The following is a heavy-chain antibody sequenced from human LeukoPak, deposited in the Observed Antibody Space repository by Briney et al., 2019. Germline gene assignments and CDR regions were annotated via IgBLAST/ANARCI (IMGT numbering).Heavy chain of an antibody. Sequence: PSQTLSLTCTVSGGSVSSGDYYWNWIRQHPEKSLEWIGYIFYSGSTYYNPSLKSRVTISVDTSKNQFSLKLSSVTAADTAVYYCARGSTLIRGFDYWGQGTLVTVSS. CDR2: IFYSGST. CDR3: ARGSTLIRGFDY. V-gene: IGHV4-31*03. D-gene: IGHD3-10*01. CDR1: GGSVSSGDYY. J-gene: IGHJ4*02.